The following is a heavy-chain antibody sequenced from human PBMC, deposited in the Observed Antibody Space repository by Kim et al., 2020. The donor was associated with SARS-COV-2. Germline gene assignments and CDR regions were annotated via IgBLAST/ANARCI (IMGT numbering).Heavy chain of an antibody. Sequence: GGSLRLSCAASGFTFSSYWMQWVRQAPGKGLMWISRISNDGTRTTYADSVKGRFTISRDNAKNTLYLQMNSLRAEDTAVYYCTRRYYGAGDYWGQGTLVIVSS. CDR2: ISNDGTRT. V-gene: IGHV3-74*01. D-gene: IGHD1-26*01. CDR3: TRRYYGAGDY. CDR1: GFTFSSYW. J-gene: IGHJ4*02.